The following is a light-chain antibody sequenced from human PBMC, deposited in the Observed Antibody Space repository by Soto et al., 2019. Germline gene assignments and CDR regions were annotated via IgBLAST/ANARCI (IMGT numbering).Light chain of an antibody. V-gene: IGLV2-8*01. Sequence: QSALTQPLSASGSPGQSVTISCTGTSSDVGGYNYVSWYQQHPGNAPKLIIYEVSKRPAGVPDRFSGFKSGNTASLTVAGLQAEDEAIYFCSTYAGNIHVVFGGGTQLTVL. CDR1: SSDVGGYNY. CDR3: STYAGNIHVV. CDR2: EVS. J-gene: IGLJ2*01.